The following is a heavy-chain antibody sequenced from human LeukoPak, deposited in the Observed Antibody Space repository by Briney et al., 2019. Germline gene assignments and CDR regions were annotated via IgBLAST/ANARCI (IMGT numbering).Heavy chain of an antibody. V-gene: IGHV1-2*02. J-gene: IGHJ3*02. CDR2: INPKSGDT. CDR1: GYTFTSYY. D-gene: IGHD3-22*01. Sequence: ASVKVSCKASGYTFTSYYIHWVRQAPGQGLEWMGWINPKSGDTNYAQKFQGRVTVTTDTSINTAYMELSRLRSDDTALYHCARGGHYYFDRSGYLNGAFAIWGQGTLVTVSS. CDR3: ARGGHYYFDRSGYLNGAFAI.